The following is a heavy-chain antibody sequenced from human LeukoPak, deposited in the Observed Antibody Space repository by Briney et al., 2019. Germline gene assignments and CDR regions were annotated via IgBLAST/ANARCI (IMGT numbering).Heavy chain of an antibody. D-gene: IGHD4-17*01. CDR1: GFTFSTYG. J-gene: IGHJ6*03. CDR2: ISGSGGST. V-gene: IGHV3-23*01. CDR3: AKAEKRTSLTTVTRGYMDV. Sequence: GGTLRLSCVASGFTFSTYGMSWVRQAPGKGLEWVSAISGSGGSTYYADSVKGRFTISRDNSKTTLYLQMNSLRAEDTAVYYCAKAEKRTSLTTVTRGYMDVWGKGTTVTVSS.